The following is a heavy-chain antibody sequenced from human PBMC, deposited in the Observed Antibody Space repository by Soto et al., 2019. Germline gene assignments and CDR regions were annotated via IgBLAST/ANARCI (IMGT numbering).Heavy chain of an antibody. CDR3: AITTPIEVDGTDY. V-gene: IGHV4-39*02. D-gene: IGHD1-1*01. CDR1: GGSISGSPYH. Sequence: SETLSLTCTVSGGSISGSPYHWGWIRQPPGKGLEWIGSIGDDGRVYYNPSLTGRATLFVDTSKNRFSLNLNSVTAADTALYYSAITTPIEVDGTDYWGQGILVTVSS. CDR2: IGDDGRV. J-gene: IGHJ4*02.